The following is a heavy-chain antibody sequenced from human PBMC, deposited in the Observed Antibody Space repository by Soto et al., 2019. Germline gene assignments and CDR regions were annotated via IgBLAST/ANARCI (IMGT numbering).Heavy chain of an antibody. Sequence: QVQLQESGPGLVKPSETLSLTCTVSGGSISTYYWSWIRQPPGKGLEWIGYIYYSGSTNYNPSLKSRVTISLDTSKNQFSLRLSSVTAADTAVYYCARETYSSGWYYWFDPWGQGTLFTVSS. CDR3: ARETYSSGWYYWFDP. CDR1: GGSISTYY. D-gene: IGHD6-19*01. CDR2: IYYSGST. J-gene: IGHJ5*02. V-gene: IGHV4-59*01.